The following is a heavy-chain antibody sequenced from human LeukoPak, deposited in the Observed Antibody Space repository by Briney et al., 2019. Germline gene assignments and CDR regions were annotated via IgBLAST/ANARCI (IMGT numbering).Heavy chain of an antibody. D-gene: IGHD1-26*01. Sequence: ASVKVSCKASGYTFTSYYMHWVRQAPGQGLEWMGIINPSGGSTSYAQKFQGRVTITADKSTSTAYMELSSLRSEDTAVYYCARVGRIGELRFSYWGQGTLVTVSS. V-gene: IGHV1-46*01. J-gene: IGHJ4*02. CDR2: INPSGGST. CDR1: GYTFTSYY. CDR3: ARVGRIGELRFSY.